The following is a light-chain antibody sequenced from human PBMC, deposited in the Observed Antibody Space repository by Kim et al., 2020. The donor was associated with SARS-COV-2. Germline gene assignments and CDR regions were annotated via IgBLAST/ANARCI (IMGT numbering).Light chain of an antibody. CDR1: QSISSY. V-gene: IGKV1-39*01. J-gene: IGKJ4*01. Sequence: DIQMTQSPSSLSASVGDRVTITCRASQSISSYLNWYQQKPGKAPKLLIYAASSLQSGVPSRFSGSGSGTDFTLTISSLQPEDFATYYCQQNYRTPLTFGGGTKVDIK. CDR3: QQNYRTPLT. CDR2: AAS.